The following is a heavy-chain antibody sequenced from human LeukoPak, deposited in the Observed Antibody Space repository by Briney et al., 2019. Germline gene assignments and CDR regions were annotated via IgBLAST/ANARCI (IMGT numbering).Heavy chain of an antibody. CDR1: GFTFNDHA. V-gene: IGHV3-9*01. Sequence: GRSLRLSCAASGFTFNDHAMYWVRQAPGKGLEWVSGINWNSDNIGYADSVKGRFTISRDNAKNSLYLQMNGLRAEDTAVYYCARDRRLQFPYYFYGMDVWGQGTTVTVSS. D-gene: IGHD5-24*01. CDR2: INWNSDNI. J-gene: IGHJ6*02. CDR3: ARDRRLQFPYYFYGMDV.